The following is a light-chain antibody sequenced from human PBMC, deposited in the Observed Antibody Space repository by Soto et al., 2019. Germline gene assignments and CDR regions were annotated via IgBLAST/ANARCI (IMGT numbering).Light chain of an antibody. CDR1: QSVSSN. J-gene: IGKJ1*01. CDR2: GAS. Sequence: EIVMTQSPATLSVSPGERATLSCRASQSVSSNLAWYQQKPGQAPRLLIYGASTRATGIPARFSGSGSGTEFPLTISSLRSEDFAVYYCQKYNNGPPWTFGQGTKVEIK. V-gene: IGKV3-15*01. CDR3: QKYNNGPPWT.